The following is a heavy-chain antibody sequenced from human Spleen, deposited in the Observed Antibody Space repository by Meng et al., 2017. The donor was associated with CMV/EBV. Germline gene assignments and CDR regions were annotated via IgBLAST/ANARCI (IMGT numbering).Heavy chain of an antibody. D-gene: IGHD3-10*01. CDR2: INHSGST. CDR3: ARRRGGSGRDC. V-gene: IGHV4-34*01. CDR1: GGSFSGYY. J-gene: IGHJ4*02. Sequence: QVQLKQWGAGLLKPSETLSLTCAVYGGSFSGYYWSWIRQPPGKGLEWIGEINHSGSTNYNPSLKSRVTISVDTSKNQFSLMLTSVTATDTAVYYCARRRGGSGRDCWGQGTLVTVSS.